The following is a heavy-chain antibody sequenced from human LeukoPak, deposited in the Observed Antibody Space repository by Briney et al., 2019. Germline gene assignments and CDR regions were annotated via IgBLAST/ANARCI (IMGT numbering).Heavy chain of an antibody. J-gene: IGHJ4*02. D-gene: IGHD3-3*01. CDR2: INTDGSST. Sequence: GGSLRLSCAASGFTVSSNYMSWVRQAPGKGLEWVSRINTDGSSTSYADSVKGRFTISRDNAKNTLYLQMNSLRAEDTAVYYCARGTTIFGVAIFDYWGQGTLVTVSS. CDR3: ARGTTIFGVAIFDY. V-gene: IGHV3-74*01. CDR1: GFTVSSNY.